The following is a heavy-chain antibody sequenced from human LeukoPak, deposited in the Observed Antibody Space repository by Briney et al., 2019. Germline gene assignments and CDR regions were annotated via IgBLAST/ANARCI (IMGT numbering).Heavy chain of an antibody. CDR3: ARASYYYDTTGLGAVDI. CDR2: INWNSDNI. Sequence: GGSLRLSCAASGFTSNDHAMYWVRQAAGNGLEWVTGINWNSDNIGYADSVKRRFTITSDDAKNSLFLQMNSLRTEDTALYYCARASYYYDTTGLGAVDIWGQGTMVTVSS. V-gene: IGHV3-9*02. D-gene: IGHD3-22*01. J-gene: IGHJ3*02. CDR1: GFTSNDHA.